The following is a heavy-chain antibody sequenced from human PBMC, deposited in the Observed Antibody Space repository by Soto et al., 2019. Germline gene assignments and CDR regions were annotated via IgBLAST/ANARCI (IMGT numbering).Heavy chain of an antibody. V-gene: IGHV4-4*02. J-gene: IGHJ4*02. CDR2: IYQTGST. CDR1: GDSVSSTNW. CDR3: AAHRGPTYGPLDD. D-gene: IGHD3-10*01. Sequence: PSETLYLTCAVSGDSVSSTNWWTWVRQSPGRGLEWTGEIYQTGSTNSNPFLQSRVTISLDKSRNRFSLQLSFLTAADTAVYFCAAHRGPTYGPLDDWGQGILVTVSS.